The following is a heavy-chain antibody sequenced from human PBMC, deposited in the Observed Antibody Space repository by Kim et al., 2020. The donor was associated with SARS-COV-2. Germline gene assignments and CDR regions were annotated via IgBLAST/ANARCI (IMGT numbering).Heavy chain of an antibody. CDR3: ARAINDAFDI. J-gene: IGHJ3*02. CDR1: GFTFSNYY. Sequence: GGSLRLSCAASGFTFSNYYMTWIRQAPGKGLEWVSYITSSGSSVYHADSVKGRFTISRDNAKKSLYLQMNSLRAEDTAVYYCARAINDAFDIWGQGTMVTVSS. V-gene: IGHV3-11*04. CDR2: ITSSGSSV.